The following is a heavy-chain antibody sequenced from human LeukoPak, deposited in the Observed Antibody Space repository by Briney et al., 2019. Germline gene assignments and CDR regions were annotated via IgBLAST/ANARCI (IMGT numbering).Heavy chain of an antibody. V-gene: IGHV3-23*01. CDR1: GFTFSSYA. J-gene: IGHJ4*02. CDR3: ARMHYDSSGYLVVDY. CDR2: VNDRGDKT. Sequence: QPGGSLRLSCAASGFTFSSYAMSWVRQAPGKGLEWVSGVNDRGDKTYYAELVKGRFTISRDNAKNSLYLQMNSLRAEDTAVYYCARMHYDSSGYLVVDYWAREPWSPSPQ. D-gene: IGHD3-22*01.